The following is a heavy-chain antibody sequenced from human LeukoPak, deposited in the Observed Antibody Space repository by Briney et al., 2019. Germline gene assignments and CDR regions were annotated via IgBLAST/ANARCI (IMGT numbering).Heavy chain of an antibody. V-gene: IGHV3-13*01. CDR3: ARGVYGSGPLDV. Sequence: GGSLRLSCAASGFTFNNYAMTWVRQAPGKGLEWVSAIGTAGDTYYPGSVKGRFTISRENAKNSLYLQMNSLRAGDTAVYYCARGVYGSGPLDVWGQGTTVTVSS. CDR2: IGTAGDT. D-gene: IGHD3-10*01. CDR1: GFTFNNYA. J-gene: IGHJ6*02.